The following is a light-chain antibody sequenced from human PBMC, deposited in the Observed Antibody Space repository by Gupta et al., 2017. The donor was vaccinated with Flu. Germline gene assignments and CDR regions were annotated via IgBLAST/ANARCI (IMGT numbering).Light chain of an antibody. CDR2: ASS. CDR1: QIISGW. CDR3: QHYDTFWT. V-gene: IGKV1-5*03. J-gene: IGKJ1*01. Sequence: GERFTIACRTKQIISGWLAWYQQRPGKAPNLLIYASSTLQSGVPSRFSGSGSSTEFTLTISSLQPDDFATYFCQHYDTFWTFGQGTKVEVK.